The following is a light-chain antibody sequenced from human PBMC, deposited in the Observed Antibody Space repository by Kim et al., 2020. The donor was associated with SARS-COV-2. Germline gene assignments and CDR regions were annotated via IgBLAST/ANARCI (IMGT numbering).Light chain of an antibody. CDR2: WAS. J-gene: IGKJ1*01. Sequence: DIVMTQSPDSLAVSLGERATINCKSSQSVLYNSNNKSYLAWYQQIPGQPPKLLIYWASSRESGVPDRFSGSGSGADFTLTINSLQAEDVAVYYCQQYYNSPWTFGQGTKVEIK. V-gene: IGKV4-1*01. CDR1: QSVLYNSNNKSY. CDR3: QQYYNSPWT.